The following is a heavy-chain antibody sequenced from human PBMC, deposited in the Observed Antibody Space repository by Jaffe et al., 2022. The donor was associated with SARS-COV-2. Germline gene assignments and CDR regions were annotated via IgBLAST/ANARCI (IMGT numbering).Heavy chain of an antibody. CDR3: ARRTTRFPIDY. V-gene: IGHV3-33*01. D-gene: IGHD4-4*01. CDR1: GFTFSSYG. CDR2: IWYDGSNK. Sequence: QVQLVESGGGVVQPGRSLRLSCAASGFTFSSYGMHWVRQAPGKGLEWVAVIWYDGSNKYYADSVKGRFTISRDNSKNTLYLQMNSLRAEDTAVYYCARRTTRFPIDYWGQGTLVTVSS. J-gene: IGHJ4*02.